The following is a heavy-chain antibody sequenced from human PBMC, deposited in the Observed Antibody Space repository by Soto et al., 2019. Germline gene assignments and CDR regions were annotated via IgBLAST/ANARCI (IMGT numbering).Heavy chain of an antibody. V-gene: IGHV4-31*03. CDR2: IYYSGST. CDR3: ARDPHLYSNYAGGYYYYGMDV. Sequence: QVQLQESGPGLVKPSQTLSLTCTVSGGSISSGGYYWSWIRQHPGKGLELIGYIYYSGSTYDNPPRKSRVTISVDKSKNQFALKLSSVTAADTAVYYCARDPHLYSNYAGGYYYYGMDVWGQGTTVTVSS. CDR1: GGSISSGGYY. J-gene: IGHJ6*02. D-gene: IGHD4-4*01.